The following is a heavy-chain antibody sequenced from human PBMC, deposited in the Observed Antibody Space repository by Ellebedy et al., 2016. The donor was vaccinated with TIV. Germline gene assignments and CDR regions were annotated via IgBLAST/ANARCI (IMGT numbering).Heavy chain of an antibody. CDR2: LWYNGSRE. V-gene: IGHV3-30*02. CDR1: GFTFSTYG. Sequence: GESLKISCAASGFTFSTYGMHWVRQAPGKGLEWVAVLWYNGSREYYADSVKGRFTVSRDNSKNILNLQLSSLRSEDTAVYYCAKETTELTATTLYWGQGTLVTVSS. D-gene: IGHD1-1*01. CDR3: AKETTELTATTLY. J-gene: IGHJ4*02.